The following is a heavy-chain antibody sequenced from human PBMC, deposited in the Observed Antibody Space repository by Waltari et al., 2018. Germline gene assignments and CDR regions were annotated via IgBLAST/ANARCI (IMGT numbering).Heavy chain of an antibody. Sequence: VQLQQWGAGLLKPSETLSLTCAVYGGSFSGYYWSWIRQPPGKGLGWIGVINHIVSNNYDPSLKSRVTISVDTSKNQFALKRGSVTAADTAVYYCARGRGGSSSWYYYYYYMDVWGKGTTGTVSS. V-gene: IGHV4-34*01. CDR3: ARGRGGSSSWYYYYYYMDV. CDR1: GGSFSGYY. CDR2: INHIVSN. D-gene: IGHD6-13*01. J-gene: IGHJ6*03.